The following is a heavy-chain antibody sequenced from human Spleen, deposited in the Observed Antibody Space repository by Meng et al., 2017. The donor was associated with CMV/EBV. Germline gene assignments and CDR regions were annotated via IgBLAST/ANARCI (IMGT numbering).Heavy chain of an antibody. CDR3: ARTNSGSFDY. V-gene: IGHV4-39*01. Sequence: LPCPVSGGSISSSSYYWGWIRQPPGKGLEWIGSIYYSGSTYYNPSLKSRVTISVDTSKNQFSLKLSSVTAADTAVYYCARTNSGSFDYWGQGTLVTVSS. CDR1: GGSISSSSYY. D-gene: IGHD1-26*01. CDR2: IYYSGST. J-gene: IGHJ4*02.